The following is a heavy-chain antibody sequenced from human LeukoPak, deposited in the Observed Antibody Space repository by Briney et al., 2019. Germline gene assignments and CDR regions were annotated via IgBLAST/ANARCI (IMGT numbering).Heavy chain of an antibody. CDR3: ARGLDDILTGRAVDY. CDR2: IIPIFGTE. J-gene: IGHJ4*02. Sequence: SVKVSCKASGLTFSSYAIGSARHAPGQGHDWMGGIIPIFGTENYAQKFQGRVTITRNTSISTAYMELSSLRSEDTAVYYCARGLDDILTGRAVDYWGQGTLVTVSS. V-gene: IGHV1-69*05. CDR1: GLTFSSYA. D-gene: IGHD3-9*01.